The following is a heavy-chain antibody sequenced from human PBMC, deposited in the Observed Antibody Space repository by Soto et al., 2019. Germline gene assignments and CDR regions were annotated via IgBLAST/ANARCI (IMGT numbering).Heavy chain of an antibody. D-gene: IGHD6-6*01. CDR1: GFTFSSYA. J-gene: IGHJ4*02. CDR2: ISYDGSNK. CDR3: ARVTSIAARRIVWGPFDY. V-gene: IGHV3-30-3*01. Sequence: QVQLVESGGGVVQPGRSLRLSCAASGFTFSSYAMHWVRQAPGKGLEWVAVISYDGSNKYYADSVKGRFTISRDNSKNTLYLQMNSLRAEDTAVYYCARVTSIAARRIVWGPFDYWGQGTLVTVSS.